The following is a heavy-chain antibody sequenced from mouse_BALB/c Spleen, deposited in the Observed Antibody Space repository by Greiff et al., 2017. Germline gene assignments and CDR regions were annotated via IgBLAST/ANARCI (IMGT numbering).Heavy chain of an antibody. Sequence: VQLQQPGAELVRPGASVKLSCKASGYTFTSYWINWVKQRPGQGLEWIGNIYPSDSYTNYNQKFKDKATLTVDKSSSTAYMQLSSPTSEDSAVYYCTRGGGNEDYAMDYWGQGTSVTVSS. CDR1: GYTFTSYW. J-gene: IGHJ4*01. CDR2: IYPSDSYT. CDR3: TRGGGNEDYAMDY. V-gene: IGHV1-69*02.